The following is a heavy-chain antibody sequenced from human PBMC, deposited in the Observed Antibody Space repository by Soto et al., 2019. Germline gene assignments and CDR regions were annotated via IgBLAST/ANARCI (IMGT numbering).Heavy chain of an antibody. CDR2: IGTAGDT. Sequence: EVQLVESGGGLVQPGGSPRLSCAASGFTFSSYDMHWVRQATGKGLEWVSAIGTAGDTYYPGSVKGRFTISRENAKNSLYLQMNSLRAGDTAVYYCARGNEIFGVSSYGMDVWGQGTTVTVSS. V-gene: IGHV3-13*01. D-gene: IGHD3-3*01. J-gene: IGHJ6*02. CDR3: ARGNEIFGVSSYGMDV. CDR1: GFTFSSYD.